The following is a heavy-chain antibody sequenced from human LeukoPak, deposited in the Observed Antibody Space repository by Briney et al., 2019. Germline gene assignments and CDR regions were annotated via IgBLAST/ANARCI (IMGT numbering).Heavy chain of an antibody. D-gene: IGHD4-23*01. CDR1: GGSISSYY. CDR2: IYTSGST. Sequence: PSQTLSLTCAVSGGSISSYYWSWIRQPAGKGLEWIGRIYTSGSTNYNPSLKSRVTMSVDTSKNQFSLKLSSVTAADTAVYYCARYYGGQRVAFYMDVWGKGTTVTVSS. CDR3: ARYYGGQRVAFYMDV. J-gene: IGHJ6*03. V-gene: IGHV4-59*10.